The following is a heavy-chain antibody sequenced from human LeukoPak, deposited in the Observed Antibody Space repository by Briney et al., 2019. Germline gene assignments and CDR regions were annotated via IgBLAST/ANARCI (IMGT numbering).Heavy chain of an antibody. Sequence: QPGGSLRLSCAASGFTFSSYSMNWVRQAPGKGLVWVSRINSDGSSTSYADSVKGRFTISRDNAKNTLYLQMNSLRAEDTAVYYCARGGGLLRFLEWLSPFDYWGQGTLVTVSS. CDR1: GFTFSSYS. D-gene: IGHD3-3*01. CDR3: ARGGGLLRFLEWLSPFDY. J-gene: IGHJ4*02. CDR2: INSDGSST. V-gene: IGHV3-74*01.